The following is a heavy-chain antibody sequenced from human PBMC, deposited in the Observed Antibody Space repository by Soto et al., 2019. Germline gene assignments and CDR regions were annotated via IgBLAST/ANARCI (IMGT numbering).Heavy chain of an antibody. V-gene: IGHV4-39*01. Sequence: SETLSLTCTVSGGSISSSSYYWGWIRQPPGKGLEWIGSIYYSGSTYYNPSLKSRVTISVDTSKNQFSLKLSSVTAADTAVYYCARLTMYYDILTGYYTGRGAFDIWGQGTMVTVSS. CDR1: GGSISSSSYY. CDR3: ARLTMYYDILTGYYTGRGAFDI. CDR2: IYYSGST. D-gene: IGHD3-9*01. J-gene: IGHJ3*02.